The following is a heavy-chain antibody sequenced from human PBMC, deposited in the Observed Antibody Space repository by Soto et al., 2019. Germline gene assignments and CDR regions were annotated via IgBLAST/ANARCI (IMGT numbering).Heavy chain of an antibody. V-gene: IGHV1-2*02. CDR1: GYTLTGYY. CDR2: INPNSGGT. D-gene: IGHD3-22*01. CDR3: ARDGYYEAGRNWFDP. Sequence: ASVKVSCKASGYTLTGYYMHWVRPAPGQGLEWMGWINPNSGGTNYAQKFQGRVTMTRDTSISTAYMELSRLRSDDTAVYYCARDGYYEAGRNWFDPWGQGTLVTVSS. J-gene: IGHJ5*02.